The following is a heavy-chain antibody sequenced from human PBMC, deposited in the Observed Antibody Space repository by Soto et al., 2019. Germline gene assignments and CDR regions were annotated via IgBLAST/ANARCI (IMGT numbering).Heavy chain of an antibody. CDR3: AKDYSSSGWGGWFDP. CDR2: ISWNSGSI. CDR1: GFTFDDYA. V-gene: IGHV3-9*01. Sequence: EVQLLESGGGLVQPGGSLRLSCAASGFTFDDYAMHWVRQAPGKGLEWVSGISWNSGSIGYADSVKGRFTISRDNAKNSLYLQMNSLRAEDTALYYCAKDYSSSGWGGWFDPWGQGTLVTVSS. J-gene: IGHJ5*02. D-gene: IGHD6-6*01.